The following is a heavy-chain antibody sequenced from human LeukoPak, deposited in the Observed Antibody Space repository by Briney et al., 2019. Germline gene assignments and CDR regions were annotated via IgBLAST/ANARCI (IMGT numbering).Heavy chain of an antibody. Sequence: PSETLSLTCAVYGGSFGGYHWIWIRQPPGKRLEWIGEITYGGTTNYNPSLRSRVTMSVDTSKKQFSLKLTSVTAADTALYYCVRGRYCSSTDCYDWFGPWGPGTHVSVSS. J-gene: IGHJ5*02. CDR3: VRGRYCSSTDCYDWFGP. D-gene: IGHD2-2*01. CDR1: GGSFGGYH. V-gene: IGHV4-34*01. CDR2: ITYGGTT.